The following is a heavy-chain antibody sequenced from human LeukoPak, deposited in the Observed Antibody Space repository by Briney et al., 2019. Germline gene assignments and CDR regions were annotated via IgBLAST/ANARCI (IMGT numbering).Heavy chain of an antibody. J-gene: IGHJ3*02. Sequence: SETLSLTCTVSGGSISSYYWSWIRQPPGKGLEWIGNIFYSGSTYYSPCLKSRVTISLDTSRNQFSLKLNSVTAADTAVYYCAKSNGYGLIDIWGQGTMVTVSS. CDR2: IFYSGST. CDR3: AKSNGYGLIDI. V-gene: IGHV4-59*12. CDR1: GGSISSYY. D-gene: IGHD3-22*01.